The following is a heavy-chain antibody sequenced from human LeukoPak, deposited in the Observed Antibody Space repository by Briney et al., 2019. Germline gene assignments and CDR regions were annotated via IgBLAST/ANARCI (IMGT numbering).Heavy chain of an antibody. V-gene: IGHV1-24*01. CDR1: GYSLNELS. D-gene: IGHD3-9*01. Sequence: ASVKVSCKVSGYSLNELSMHWVRQAPGKGLEWMGGFHPEDGETVFAQKFQGRVTMTEDTSTDTAYMELSSLRSEDTALYYCARSPHILTGENFDYWGQGTLVTVSS. CDR2: FHPEDGET. J-gene: IGHJ4*02. CDR3: ARSPHILTGENFDY.